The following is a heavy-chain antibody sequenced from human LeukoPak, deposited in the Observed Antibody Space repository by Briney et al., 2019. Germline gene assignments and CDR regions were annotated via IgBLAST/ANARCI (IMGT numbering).Heavy chain of an antibody. V-gene: IGHV3-66*01. Sequence: GGSLRLSCAPSGFPVSTNYMVWVRQAPGKGLEWVSVIYRDGDGGDTYYADSVKGRFTISRDNSKNTVYLQLNSLRGEDTAVYYCASRSTVTRDLDIWGQGTMVTVSS. CDR3: ASRSTVTRDLDI. CDR1: GFPVSTNY. CDR2: IYRDGDGGDT. D-gene: IGHD4-17*01. J-gene: IGHJ3*02.